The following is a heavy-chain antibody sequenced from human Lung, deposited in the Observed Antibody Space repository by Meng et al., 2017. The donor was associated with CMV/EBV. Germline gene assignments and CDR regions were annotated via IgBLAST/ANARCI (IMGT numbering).Heavy chain of an antibody. D-gene: IGHD1-26*01. CDR2: IIPIPGTT. CDR3: AREVGGRLYYYYGMDV. CDR1: GGNLNSYG. J-gene: IGHJ6*02. V-gene: IGHV1-69*05. Sequence: SXXLSXXASGGNLNSYGISWVRQAPGQGLEWIRGIIPIPGTTNYAQKLQGRVTITTDESTSTVYMELSSLTSEDTAVYYCAREVGGRLYYYYGMDVWGQGXTVTVSS.